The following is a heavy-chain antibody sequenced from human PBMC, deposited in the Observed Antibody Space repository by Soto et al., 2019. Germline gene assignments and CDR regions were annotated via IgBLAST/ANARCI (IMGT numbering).Heavy chain of an antibody. CDR1: GGSISSGGFY. D-gene: IGHD2-15*01. V-gene: IGHV4-31*03. CDR3: ARAHDCWGGRKQPLDS. CDR2: IFYTVRS. Sequence: SGPLALTCTVSGGSISSGGFYWTWIRHHPGNGLEWIGYIFYTVRSYYNPSLKSRITMPLATPENQFSRKLNSVPAADTAVYFCARAHDCWGGRKQPLDSWGQGTLVPVS. J-gene: IGHJ4*02.